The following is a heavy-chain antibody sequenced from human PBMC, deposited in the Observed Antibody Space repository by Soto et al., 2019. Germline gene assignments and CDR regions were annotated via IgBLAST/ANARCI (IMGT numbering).Heavy chain of an antibody. CDR2: ISSSSSYI. CDR3: ARDGGLRAYYYYYGMDV. D-gene: IGHD3-16*01. CDR1: GFTFSSYS. J-gene: IGHJ6*02. Sequence: PGGSLRLSCAASGFTFSSYSMNWVRQAPGKGLEWVSSISSSSSYIYYADSVKSRFTISRDNAKNSLYLQMNSLRAEDTAVYYCARDGGLRAYYYYYGMDVWGQGTTVTVS. V-gene: IGHV3-21*01.